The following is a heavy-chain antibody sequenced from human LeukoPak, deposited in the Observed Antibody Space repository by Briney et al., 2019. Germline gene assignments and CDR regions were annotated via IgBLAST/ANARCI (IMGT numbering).Heavy chain of an antibody. D-gene: IGHD2-8*01. Sequence: SETLSLTCTVSGGSISSDSYYWGWIRQPPGKGLEWIGSIYYSGSTYYNPSLKSRVTISVDTSKNQFSLKLSSVTAADTAVYYCARHLSMSSVASDNNWFDPWGQGILVTVPS. CDR3: ARHLSMSSVASDNNWFDP. J-gene: IGHJ5*02. V-gene: IGHV4-39*01. CDR1: GGSISSDSYY. CDR2: IYYSGST.